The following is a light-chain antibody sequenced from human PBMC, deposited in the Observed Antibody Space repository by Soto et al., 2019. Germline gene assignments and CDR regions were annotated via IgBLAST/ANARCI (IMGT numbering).Light chain of an antibody. CDR1: QSVSGNY. J-gene: IGKJ4*01. Sequence: ENVLTQSPGTLSLSPGERATLSCRASQSVSGNYLAWYQHKAGQAPRLHIYGASSRATGIADRFSGSGSGTDFTLTISRLEPEDFAVYYCHQYGSSPLPGGSPLPFGGGTKVEIK. CDR2: GAS. V-gene: IGKV3-20*01. CDR3: HQYGSSPLPGGSPLP.